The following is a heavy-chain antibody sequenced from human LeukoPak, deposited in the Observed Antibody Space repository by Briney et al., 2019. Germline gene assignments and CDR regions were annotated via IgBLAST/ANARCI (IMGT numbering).Heavy chain of an antibody. CDR2: ISGSGGST. CDR1: GFTFSSYV. CDR3: AKDRDTAYCGGDCYLWDY. V-gene: IGHV3-23*01. D-gene: IGHD2-21*02. Sequence: PGGSLRLSCAASGFTFSSYVMSWVRQAPGKGLEWVSAISGSGGSTYYADSVKGRFTISRDNSKNTLYLQMNSLRAEDTAVYYCAKDRDTAYCGGDCYLWDYWGQGTLVTVSS. J-gene: IGHJ4*02.